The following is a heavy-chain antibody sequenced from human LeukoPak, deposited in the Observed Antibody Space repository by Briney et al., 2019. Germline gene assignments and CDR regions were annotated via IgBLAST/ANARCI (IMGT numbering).Heavy chain of an antibody. D-gene: IGHD3-10*01. CDR2: ISAYNGNT. Sequence: WASVKVSCKASGYTFTSYGISWVRQAPGQGLEWMGWISAYNGNTNYAQKLQGRVTMTTDTSTSTAYMELRSLRSDDTAVYYCARGGTTYYYGSGSQRTPLYYYYGMDVWGQGTTVTVSS. CDR3: ARGGTTYYYGSGSQRTPLYYYYGMDV. V-gene: IGHV1-18*01. J-gene: IGHJ6*02. CDR1: GYTFTSYG.